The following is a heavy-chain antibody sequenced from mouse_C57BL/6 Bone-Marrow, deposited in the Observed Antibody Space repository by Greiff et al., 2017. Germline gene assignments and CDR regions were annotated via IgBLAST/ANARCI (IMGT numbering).Heavy chain of an antibody. D-gene: IGHD1-1*01. CDR2: IDPSDSYT. J-gene: IGHJ1*03. CDR3: ASGGFITTGVGPGYFDV. CDR1: GYTFTSYW. Sequence: VKLKQPGAELVRPGTSVKLSCKASGYTFTSYWMHWVKQRPGQGLEWIGVIDPSDSYTNYNQKFKGKATLTVDTSSSTAYMQLSSLTSEDSAVYYCASGGFITTGVGPGYFDVWGTGTTVTVSS. V-gene: IGHV1-59*01.